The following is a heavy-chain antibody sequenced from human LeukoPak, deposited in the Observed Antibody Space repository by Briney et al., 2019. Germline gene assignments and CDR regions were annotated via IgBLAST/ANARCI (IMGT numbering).Heavy chain of an antibody. V-gene: IGHV3-33*01. Sequence: GRSLRLSCAASGFIFTDYGMHWVRQAPGKGLEWVAVIWYDGINEYYADSVKGRFTISRDNSKNTLYLQMDSLRAEDTAVYYCARDCGGGSCYGPYDAFDIWGQGTMVTVSS. CDR1: GFIFTDYG. J-gene: IGHJ3*02. CDR3: ARDCGGGSCYGPYDAFDI. D-gene: IGHD2-15*01. CDR2: IWYDGINE.